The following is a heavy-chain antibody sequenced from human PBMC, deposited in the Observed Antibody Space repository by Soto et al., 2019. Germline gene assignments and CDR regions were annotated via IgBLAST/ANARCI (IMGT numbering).Heavy chain of an antibody. Sequence: QVQLQQWGAGLLKPSETLSLTCAVYGGSFSGYYWSWIRQPPGKGLEWMGEINHSGSTNYNPSLKSRVTISVDTSKNQFSLKLSSVTAADTAVYYCARDRANKRDYYGSGSYFPFYYGMDVWGQGTTVTVSS. J-gene: IGHJ6*02. CDR2: INHSGST. CDR1: GGSFSGYY. V-gene: IGHV4-34*01. D-gene: IGHD3-10*01. CDR3: ARDRANKRDYYGSGSYFPFYYGMDV.